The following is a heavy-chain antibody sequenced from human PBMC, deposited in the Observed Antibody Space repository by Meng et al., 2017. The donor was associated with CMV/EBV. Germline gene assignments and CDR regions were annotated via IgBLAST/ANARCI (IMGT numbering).Heavy chain of an antibody. CDR2: IYTSGST. J-gene: IGHJ5*02. CDR3: ARSMVVAGDWFDP. D-gene: IGHD2-15*01. V-gene: IGHV4-4*07. Sequence: QWQLQESGPGLGNPSGPLSSTCTVSGGSIRSYYWGWIRQPAGKGLEWIGRIYTSGSTNYNPSLKSRVTMSVDTSKNQFSLKLSSVTAADTAVYYCARSMVVAGDWFDPWGQGTLVTVSS. CDR1: GGSIRSYY.